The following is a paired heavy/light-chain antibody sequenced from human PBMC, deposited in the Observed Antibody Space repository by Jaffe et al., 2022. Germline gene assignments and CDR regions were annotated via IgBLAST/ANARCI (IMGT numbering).Heavy chain of an antibody. J-gene: IGHJ4*02. V-gene: IGHV3-30*02. D-gene: IGHD5-12*01. CDR1: GFTFSSYG. CDR2: IRYDGSNK. Sequence: QVQLVESGGGVVQPGGSLRLSCAASGFTFSSYGMHWVRQAPGKGLEWVAFIRYDGSNKYYADSVKGRFTISRDNSKNTLYLQMNSLRAEDTAVYYCAKEGSPGDIVATSYPGYWGQGTLVTVSS. CDR3: AKEGSPGDIVATSYPGY.
Light chain of an antibody. CDR1: QGISSA. V-gene: IGKV1-13*02. Sequence: AIQLTQSPSSLSASVGDRVTITCRASQGISSALAWYQQKPGKAPKLLIYDASSLESGVPSRFSGSGSGTDFTLTISSLQPEDFATYYCQQFNSYPQTFGQGTKLEIK. CDR2: DAS. CDR3: QQFNSYPQT. J-gene: IGKJ2*01.